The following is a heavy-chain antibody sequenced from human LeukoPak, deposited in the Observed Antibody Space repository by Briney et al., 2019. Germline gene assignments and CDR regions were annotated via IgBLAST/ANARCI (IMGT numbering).Heavy chain of an antibody. CDR2: INQDGSDI. D-gene: IGHD1-1*01. V-gene: IGHV3-7*01. J-gene: IGHJ4*02. Sequence: GGSLRLSCAASGFTFSNYAMSWVRQAPGKGLEWVASINQDGSDIYYVDSVKGRFTISRDNAKNSLDLQMNNLRAEDTAVYHCARPWNWMFDYWGQGTLVTVSS. CDR3: ARPWNWMFDY. CDR1: GFTFSNYA.